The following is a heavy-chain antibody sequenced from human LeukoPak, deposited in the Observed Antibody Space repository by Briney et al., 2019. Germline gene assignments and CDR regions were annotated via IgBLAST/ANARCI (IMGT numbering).Heavy chain of an antibody. CDR3: ARKTGTTIDY. CDR2: IYPGNSDT. V-gene: IGHV5-51*01. J-gene: IGHJ4*02. CDR1: GYSVTNYW. Sequence: GESLKISCQGFGYSVTNYWIGWVRQMPGKGLEWMGIIYPGNSDTRYSPSFQGQVTISVDKSISTAYLKWSSLQASDTAMYYCARKTGTTIDYWGQGTLVTVSS. D-gene: IGHD1-7*01.